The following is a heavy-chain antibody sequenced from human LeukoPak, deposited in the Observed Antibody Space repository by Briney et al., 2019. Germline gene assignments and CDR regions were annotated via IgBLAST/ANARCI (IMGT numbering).Heavy chain of an antibody. Sequence: GGSLRLSCAASGFTFSSYAMSWVRQAPGKGLEWVSGINGGGGNTYYADSVKGRLTISRDNSKNTLNLQMNSLRVEDTAVYYCAKAPAYCGGDCYSGYLQHWGQGTLVTVSS. CDR3: AKAPAYCGGDCYSGYLQH. D-gene: IGHD2-21*01. CDR1: GFTFSSYA. J-gene: IGHJ1*01. V-gene: IGHV3-23*01. CDR2: INGGGGNT.